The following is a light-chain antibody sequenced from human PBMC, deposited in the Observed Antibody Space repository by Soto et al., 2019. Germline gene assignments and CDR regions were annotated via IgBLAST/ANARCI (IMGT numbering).Light chain of an antibody. CDR1: QSLFSSSKNKNY. Sequence: FVMTQSPDSLAVSLGERATINCKYIQSLFSSSKNKNYLAWFQQKPGQPPKVVISFASTRVSGVPDRFSGSGSGTEFTICISSLQAEDVEGYFCLQHCGDPISFGGGTKVDI. V-gene: IGKV4-1*01. CDR2: FAS. J-gene: IGKJ4*01. CDR3: LQHCGDPIS.